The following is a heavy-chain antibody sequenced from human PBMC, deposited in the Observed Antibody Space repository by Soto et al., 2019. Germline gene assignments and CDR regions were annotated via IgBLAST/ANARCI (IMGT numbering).Heavy chain of an antibody. Sequence: GPTVANPTQTLTLTCTFSRFSLSTSGMRVSWIRQPPGKALEWLARIDWDDDKLYSTALKTRLTNSKDTSKNQVVLTMTNMDPVDTATYYCALSIVAAGNRWFDPWGQGTLVTVSS. V-gene: IGHV2-70*04. J-gene: IGHJ5*02. D-gene: IGHD6-13*01. CDR1: RFSLSTSGMR. CDR3: ALSIVAAGNRWFDP. CDR2: IDWDDDK.